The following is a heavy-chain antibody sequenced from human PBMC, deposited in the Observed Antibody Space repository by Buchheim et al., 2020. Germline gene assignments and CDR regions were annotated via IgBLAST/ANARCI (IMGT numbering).Heavy chain of an antibody. CDR3: AKSEVYGGNSISGFDY. J-gene: IGHJ4*02. CDR1: GFTFSSYS. D-gene: IGHD4-23*01. V-gene: IGHV3-21*01. Sequence: EVQLVESGGGLVKSGGSLRLSCAASGFTFSSYSMNWVRQAPGKGLEWVSSISSSSSYIYYADSVKGRFTISRDNAKNSLYLQMNSLRAEDTAVYYCAKSEVYGGNSISGFDYWGQGTL. CDR2: ISSSSSYI.